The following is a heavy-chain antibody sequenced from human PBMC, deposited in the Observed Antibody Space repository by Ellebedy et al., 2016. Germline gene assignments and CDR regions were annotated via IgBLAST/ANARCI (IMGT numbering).Heavy chain of an antibody. J-gene: IGHJ5*02. Sequence: ASVKVSCXASGYTFTVYYIHWVRQAPGQGLEWMGWINPHSGGTNFAQKFQGRVTMTRDTSISTAYMELSKLRSDDTAVYYCTRFSSTWYWFDPWGQGTLVTVS. CDR2: INPHSGGT. D-gene: IGHD6-13*01. CDR3: TRFSSTWYWFDP. V-gene: IGHV1-2*02. CDR1: GYTFTVYY.